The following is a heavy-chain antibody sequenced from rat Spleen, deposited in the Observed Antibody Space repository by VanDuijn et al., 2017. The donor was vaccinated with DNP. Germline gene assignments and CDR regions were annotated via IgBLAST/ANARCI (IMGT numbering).Heavy chain of an antibody. Sequence: EVQLVESGGGLVQPGRSMKLSCAASGFTFNNYWMTWIRQVPGKGLEWVASITNGGGSTYYPDSVKGRFTVSRDHAKNTLYLQMNSLRSEDTATYYCARDEYYGSYRDGNYAMDAWGQGTSVTVSS. CDR1: GFTFNNYW. CDR3: ARDEYYGSYRDGNYAMDA. J-gene: IGHJ4*01. D-gene: IGHD1-2*01. V-gene: IGHV5-31*01. CDR2: ITNGGGST.